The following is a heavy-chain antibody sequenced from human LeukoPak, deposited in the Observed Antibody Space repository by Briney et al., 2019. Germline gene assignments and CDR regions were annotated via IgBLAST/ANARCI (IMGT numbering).Heavy chain of an antibody. CDR3: ARGSMGYDSSGYYFDP. Sequence: SQTLSLTCTVSGGSISSGGYYWSWIRQHPGKGLEWIGYIYYSGSTYYNPSLKSRVTISVDTSKNQFSLKLSSVTAADTAVYYCARGSMGYDSSGYYFDPWGQGTLVTVSS. CDR2: IYYSGST. J-gene: IGHJ5*02. CDR1: GGSISSGGYY. V-gene: IGHV4-31*03. D-gene: IGHD3-22*01.